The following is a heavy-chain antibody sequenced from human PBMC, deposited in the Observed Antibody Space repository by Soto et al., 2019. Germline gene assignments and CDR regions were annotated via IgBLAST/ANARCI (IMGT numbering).Heavy chain of an antibody. D-gene: IGHD5-12*01. J-gene: IGHJ4*02. V-gene: IGHV1-69*02. CDR3: ATYYSVYDLTPWDY. CDR2: IIPILGIA. CDR1: GGTFSSYT. Sequence: QVQLVQSGADVKKPGSSVKVSCKASGGTFSSYTISWVRQAPGQGLEWMGRIIPILGIAKYAQKFQGRVTITADKSTSTAYMELSSLRSEDTAVYYCATYYSVYDLTPWDYWGQGTLVTVSS.